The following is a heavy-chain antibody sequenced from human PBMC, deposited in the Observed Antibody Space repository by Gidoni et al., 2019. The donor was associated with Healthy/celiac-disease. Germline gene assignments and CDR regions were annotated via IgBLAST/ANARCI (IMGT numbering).Heavy chain of an antibody. V-gene: IGHV2-70*01. J-gene: IGHJ6*02. D-gene: IGHD2-15*01. CDR2: IDWDDDK. CDR1: GFSLSTSGMC. CDR3: ARMIVVVVAATRGTYYYGMDV. Sequence: QVTLRESGPALVKPTQTLTLTCTFSGFSLSTSGMCVSWIRQPPGKALEWLALIDWDDDKYYSTSLKTRLTISKDTSKNQVVLTMTNMDPVDTATYYCARMIVVVVAATRGTYYYGMDVWGQGTTVTVSS.